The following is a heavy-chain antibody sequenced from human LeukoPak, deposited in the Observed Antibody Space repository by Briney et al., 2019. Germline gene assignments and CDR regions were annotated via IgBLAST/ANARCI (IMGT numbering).Heavy chain of an antibody. CDR3: ARDPTYDILTGYYLSVSDTDAFDI. CDR1: GYTFINYG. D-gene: IGHD3-9*01. Sequence: ASVKVSCKASGYTFINYGITWVRQAPGQGLEWMGWISGYNGNTNYAQKLQGRVTMTTDTSTSTAYMELRSLRSDDTAVYYCARDPTYDILTGYYLSVSDTDAFDIWGQGTMVTVSS. CDR2: ISGYNGNT. J-gene: IGHJ3*02. V-gene: IGHV1-18*01.